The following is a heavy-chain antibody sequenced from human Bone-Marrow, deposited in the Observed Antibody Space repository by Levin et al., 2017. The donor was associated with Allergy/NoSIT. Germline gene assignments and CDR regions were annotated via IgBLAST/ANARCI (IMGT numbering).Heavy chain of an antibody. CDR2: ISAYNGNT. Sequence: ASVKVSCKASGYTFTSYGISWVRQAPGQGLEWMGWISAYNGNTNYAQKLQGRVTMTTDTSTSTAYMELRSLRSDDTAVYYCARDEGTTVSWYYYYGMDVWGQGTTVTVSS. CDR3: ARDEGTTVSWYYYYGMDV. V-gene: IGHV1-18*01. D-gene: IGHD4-17*01. CDR1: GYTFTSYG. J-gene: IGHJ6*02.